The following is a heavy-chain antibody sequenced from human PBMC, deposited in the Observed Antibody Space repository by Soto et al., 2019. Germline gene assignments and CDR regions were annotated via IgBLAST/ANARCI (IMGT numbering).Heavy chain of an antibody. CDR1: GYTFTSYG. CDR3: PGLGGDTPPNYYYGRDE. CDR2: ISAYNGNT. J-gene: IGHJ6*02. Sequence: ASVKVSCKASGYTFTSYGISRVRQAPGQGLEWMGWISAYNGNTNYAQKLQGRVTMTTDTSTSTAYRELRRLRSDDTAVYYCPGLGGDTPPNYYYGRDEWRQETRGTVAS. V-gene: IGHV1-18*01. D-gene: IGHD3-16*01.